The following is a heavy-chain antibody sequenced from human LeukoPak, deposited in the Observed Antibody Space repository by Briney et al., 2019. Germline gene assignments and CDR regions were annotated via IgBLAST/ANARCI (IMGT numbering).Heavy chain of an antibody. V-gene: IGHV3-30*02. J-gene: IGHJ4*02. CDR3: ARTRYYYNSRSYGAPYYFDY. CDR2: IRYDGNSQ. CDR1: GFIFSSYG. Sequence: GGSLRLSCTASGFIFSSYGMHWVRQAPGKGLEWVAFIRYDGNSQYFVDSVKGRFTISRDNSKNTLFLQMNSLRPEDTAVYYCARTRYYYNSRSYGAPYYFDYWGQGTLVTVSS. D-gene: IGHD3-10*01.